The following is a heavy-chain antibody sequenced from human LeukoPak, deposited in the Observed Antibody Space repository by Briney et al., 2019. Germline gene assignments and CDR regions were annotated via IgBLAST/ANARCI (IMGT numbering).Heavy chain of an antibody. V-gene: IGHV4-59*01. CDR2: IYYSGST. J-gene: IGHJ3*02. D-gene: IGHD3-22*01. Sequence: SETLSLTCTVSGGSISSYYWSWIRQPPGKGLEWIGYIYYSGSTNYDPSLKSRVTISVDTSKNKFSLKLSSVTAADTTVYYCAREDSQGSDDAFDIWGQGTMVTVSS. CDR1: GGSISSYY. CDR3: AREDSQGSDDAFDI.